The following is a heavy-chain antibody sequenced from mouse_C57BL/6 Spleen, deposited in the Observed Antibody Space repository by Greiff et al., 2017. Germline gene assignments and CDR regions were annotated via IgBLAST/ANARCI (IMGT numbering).Heavy chain of an antibody. V-gene: IGHV1-64*01. CDR3: APYYDYDVFAY. CDR1: GYTFTSYW. J-gene: IGHJ3*01. CDR2: IHPNSGST. D-gene: IGHD2-4*01. Sequence: VQLQQPGAELVKPGASVKLSCKASGYTFTSYWMHWVKQRPGQGLEWIGMIHPNSGSTNYNEKFKSKATLTVDKSSSTAYMRLSSLTSEDSAVYYCAPYYDYDVFAYWGQGTLVTVSA.